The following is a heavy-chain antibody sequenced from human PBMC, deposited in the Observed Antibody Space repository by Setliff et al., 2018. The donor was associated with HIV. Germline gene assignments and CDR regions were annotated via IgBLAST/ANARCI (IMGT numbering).Heavy chain of an antibody. V-gene: IGHV4-38-2*01. CDR3: AKSSPSIGYISDH. D-gene: IGHD5-12*01. CDR1: GYSLTSGYY. Sequence: SETLSLTCGVSGYSLTSGYYWGWIRQPPGKGLEWIGSIHDSGRTNYNPSLKSRVTISTDTSKNQFSLNVRSVTAADTAVYFCAKSSPSIGYISDHWGQGTLVTVSS. J-gene: IGHJ4*02. CDR2: IHDSGRT.